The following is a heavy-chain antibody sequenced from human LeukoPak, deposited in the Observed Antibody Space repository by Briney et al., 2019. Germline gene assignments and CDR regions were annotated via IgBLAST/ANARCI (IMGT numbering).Heavy chain of an antibody. V-gene: IGHV4-39*01. Sequence: SETLSLTCTVSGGSISSSSYYWGWIRQPPGKGLEWIGSIYYSGSTYYNPSLKSRVTISVDTSKNQFSLKLSSVTAADTAVYYCARGKDGSGNYYDYWGQGTLVTVSS. J-gene: IGHJ4*02. CDR1: GGSISSSSYY. D-gene: IGHD3-10*01. CDR3: ARGKDGSGNYYDY. CDR2: IYYSGST.